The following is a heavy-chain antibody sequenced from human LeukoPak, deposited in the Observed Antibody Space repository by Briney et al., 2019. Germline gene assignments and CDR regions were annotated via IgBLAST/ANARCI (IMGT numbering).Heavy chain of an antibody. CDR3: AKVPTIYYGSYDNWFDP. V-gene: IGHV3-23*01. CDR1: GFTFSNYA. Sequence: GGSLRLSCAASGFTFSNYAMSWFRQAPGKGLEWVSGIGGSGGSTYYADSVKGRFTNSRENSKNTLYLKMNSLRAEDTAVYYCAKVPTIYYGSYDNWFDPWGQGTLVTVSS. CDR2: IGGSGGST. J-gene: IGHJ5*02. D-gene: IGHD3-10*01.